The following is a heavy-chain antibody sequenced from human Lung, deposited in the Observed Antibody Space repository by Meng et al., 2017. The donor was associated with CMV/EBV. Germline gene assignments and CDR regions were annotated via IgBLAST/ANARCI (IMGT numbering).Heavy chain of an antibody. CDR1: GFTFSSYG. CDR2: IRYDGSNK. J-gene: IGHJ4*02. Sequence: GGSXRLXCAASGFTFSSYGMHWVRQAPGKGLEWVAFIRYDGSNKYYADSVKGRFTISRDNSKNTLYLQMNSLRAEDTAVYYCAKDSSHGSGTIYWGQGTLVTVS. CDR3: AKDSSHGSGTIY. D-gene: IGHD3-10*01. V-gene: IGHV3-30*02.